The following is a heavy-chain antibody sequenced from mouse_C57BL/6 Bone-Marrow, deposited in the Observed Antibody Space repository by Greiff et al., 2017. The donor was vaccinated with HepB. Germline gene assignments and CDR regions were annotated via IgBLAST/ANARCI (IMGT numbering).Heavy chain of an antibody. V-gene: IGHV1-69*01. CDR3: ARRRVITTVVAHWYFDV. Sequence: QVQLQHPGAELVMPGASVKLSCKASGYTFTSYWMHWVKQRPGQGLEWIGEIDPSDSYTNYNQKFKGKSTLTVDKSSSTAYMQLSSLTSEDSAVYYCARRRVITTVVAHWYFDVWGTGTTVTVSS. D-gene: IGHD1-1*01. J-gene: IGHJ1*03. CDR2: IDPSDSYT. CDR1: GYTFTSYW.